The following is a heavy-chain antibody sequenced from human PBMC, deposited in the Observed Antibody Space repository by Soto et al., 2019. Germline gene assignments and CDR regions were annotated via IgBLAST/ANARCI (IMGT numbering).Heavy chain of an antibody. CDR2: IYYSGST. CDR1: CGSIISYY. J-gene: IGHJ6*02. D-gene: IGHD2-2*01. CDR3: ARDRVVPAAIGMDV. V-gene: IGHV4-59*01. Sequence: SETLSLTCTFSCGSIISYYWSWNRQPPGKGLEWIGYIYYSGSTNYNPSLKSRVTISVDTSKNQFSLKLSSVTAADTAVYYCARDRVVPAAIGMDVWGQGTTVTVSS.